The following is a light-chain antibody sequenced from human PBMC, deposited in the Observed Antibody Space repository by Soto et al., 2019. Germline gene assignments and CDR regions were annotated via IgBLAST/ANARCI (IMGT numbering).Light chain of an antibody. CDR2: DTS. CDR1: QSVGGS. V-gene: IGKV3-11*01. J-gene: IGKJ5*01. Sequence: EIVLTQSPATLSLFPGERATLSCRASQSVGGSLAWYQQKPGQAPRLLLYDTSSRATGIPARFSGSGSGTDFTLTISSLEPEDFAVYYCQQHSNWITFGQGTRLEIE. CDR3: QQHSNWIT.